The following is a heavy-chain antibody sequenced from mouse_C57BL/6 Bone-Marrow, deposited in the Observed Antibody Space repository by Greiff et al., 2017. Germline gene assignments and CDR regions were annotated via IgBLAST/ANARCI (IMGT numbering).Heavy chain of an antibody. CDR2: ISSGGSYT. Sequence: EVKLVESGGDLVKPGGSLKLSCAASGFTFSSYGMSWVRQTPDKRLEWVATISSGGSYTYYPDSVKGRFTISRDNAKNTLYLQMSSLKSEDTAMYYCARGAVTTVVATSVDYWGQGTTLTVSS. CDR1: GFTFSSYG. CDR3: ARGAVTTVVATSVDY. D-gene: IGHD1-1*01. J-gene: IGHJ2*01. V-gene: IGHV5-6*01.